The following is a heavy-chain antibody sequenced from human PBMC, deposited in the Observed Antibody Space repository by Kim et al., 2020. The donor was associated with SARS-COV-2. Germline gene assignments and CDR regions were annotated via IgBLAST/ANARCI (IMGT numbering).Heavy chain of an antibody. CDR1: GYTFTSYY. CDR2: INPSGGST. D-gene: IGHD5-18*01. V-gene: IGHV1-46*01. J-gene: IGHJ6*02. CDR3: ARAGDTAMVYYYYYYGMDV. Sequence: ASVKVSCKASGYTFTSYYMHWVRQAPGQGLEWMGIINPSGGSTSYAQKFQGRVTMTRDTSTSTVYMELSSLRSEDTAVYYCARAGDTAMVYYYYYYGMDVWGQGTTVTVSS.